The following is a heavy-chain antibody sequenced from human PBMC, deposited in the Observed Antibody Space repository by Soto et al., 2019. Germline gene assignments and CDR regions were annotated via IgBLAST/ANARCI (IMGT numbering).Heavy chain of an antibody. J-gene: IGHJ3*02. V-gene: IGHV3-33*01. CDR3: ARDLITFGGVIANDAFDI. CDR2: IWYDGSNK. CDR1: PVTCSSYG. Sequence: SLRLSGAASPVTCSSYGMHWIRRATIKGLWWVAVIWYDGSNKYYADSVKGRFTISRDNSKNTLYLQMNSLRAVDTAVYYCARDLITFGGVIANDAFDIWGQGTMVTVSS. D-gene: IGHD3-16*02.